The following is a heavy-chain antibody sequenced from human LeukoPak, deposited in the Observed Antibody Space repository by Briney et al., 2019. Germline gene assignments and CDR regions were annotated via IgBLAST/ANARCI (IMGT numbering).Heavy chain of an antibody. D-gene: IGHD3-16*01. CDR3: ARDLGLKGMDV. Sequence: ASVKVSCKASGYTFTSYYMHWVRQAPGQGLEWMGIINPSGGSTSYAQKFQGRVTMTWDTSTSTVYMELSSLRSEDTAVYYCARDLGLKGMDVWGQGTTVTVSS. J-gene: IGHJ6*02. CDR2: INPSGGST. CDR1: GYTFTSYY. V-gene: IGHV1-46*01.